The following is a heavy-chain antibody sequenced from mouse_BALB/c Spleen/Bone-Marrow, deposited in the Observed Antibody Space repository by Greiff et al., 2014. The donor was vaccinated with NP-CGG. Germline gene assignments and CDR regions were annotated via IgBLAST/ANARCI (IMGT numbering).Heavy chain of an antibody. J-gene: IGHJ2*01. D-gene: IGHD2-12*01. V-gene: IGHV5-17*02. Sequence: EVQLVEPGGGLVQPGGSRKLSCAASGFTFSSFGMHWARQAPETGLEWVAYISSVSTTFSYADTEKARFTISRDDPKNTLFLQMTSLRSEDTAMYYCARCRYDDFDYRGHGTPLTIS. CDR1: GFTFSSFG. CDR2: ISSVSTTF. CDR3: ARCRYDDFDY.